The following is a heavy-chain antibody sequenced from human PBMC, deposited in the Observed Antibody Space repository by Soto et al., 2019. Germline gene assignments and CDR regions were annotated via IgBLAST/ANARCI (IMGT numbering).Heavy chain of an antibody. D-gene: IGHD1-26*01. V-gene: IGHV1-18*01. J-gene: IGHJ4*02. CDR1: GYTFTSYG. CDR3: ARRPPYSGSYLDDY. Sequence: ASVKVSCKASGYTFTSYGISWVRQAPGQGLEWMGWISAYNSNTNYAQKLQGRVTMTTDTSTSTAYMELRSLRSDDTAVYYCARRPPYSGSYLDDYWGQGTLVTVSS. CDR2: ISAYNSNT.